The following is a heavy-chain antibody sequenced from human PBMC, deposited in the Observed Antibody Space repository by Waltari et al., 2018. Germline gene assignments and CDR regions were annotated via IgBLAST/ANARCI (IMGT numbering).Heavy chain of an antibody. CDR3: ARETKLAD. CDR1: GFIFNSYE. V-gene: IGHV3-48*03. J-gene: IGHJ4*02. D-gene: IGHD6-13*01. CDR2: ISGTGRAI. Sequence: EVQLVESGGTLVQPGGSLRLSCAASGFIFNSYEMIWVRQAPGRWREWVSYISGTGRAIYYGDSVKGRFTVSRDNTKNSVFLQMNSLRAEDTAVYYCARETKLADWGQGTLVTVSS.